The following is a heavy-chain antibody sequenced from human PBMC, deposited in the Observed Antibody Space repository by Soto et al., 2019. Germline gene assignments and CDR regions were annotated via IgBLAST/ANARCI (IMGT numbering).Heavy chain of an antibody. CDR3: ARERGGYGLFDS. D-gene: IGHD5-18*01. CDR2: IYPSGMP. V-gene: IGHV4-30-2*01. J-gene: IGHJ4*02. Sequence: PSETLSLTCTFSCGSIINAAYSWSWIRQPPGKGLEWIGYIYPSGMPFYNPSLRSRVTISIDRSNDQFSLNLKSVTAADTAVYYCARERGGYGLFDSWGQGTLVTVSS. CDR1: CGSIINAAYS.